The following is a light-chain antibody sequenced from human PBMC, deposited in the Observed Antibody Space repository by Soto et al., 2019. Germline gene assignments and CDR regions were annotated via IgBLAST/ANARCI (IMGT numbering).Light chain of an antibody. J-gene: IGLJ1*01. Sequence: QSVLTQPPSASGTPGQRVTISCSGSSSNIGSNYVYWYQQLPGTAPKLLIYRNNQRPSGVPDRFSGSKSGTSASLAISGLRSEDEADYYCAAWDDSLSGLFGTGTKLTV. CDR3: AAWDDSLSGL. V-gene: IGLV1-47*01. CDR1: SSNIGSNY. CDR2: RNN.